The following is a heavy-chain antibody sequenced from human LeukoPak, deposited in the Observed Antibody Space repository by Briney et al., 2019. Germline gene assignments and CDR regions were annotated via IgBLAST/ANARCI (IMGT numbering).Heavy chain of an antibody. V-gene: IGHV4-31*11. CDR2: IYYSGST. Sequence: PSETLSLTCAVYGGSFSGYYWSWIRQHPGKGLEWIGYIYYSGSTYYNPSLKSRVTISVDTSKNQFSLKLSSVTAADTAVYYCAREYLGEPPSWYFDLWGRGTLVTVSS. CDR1: GGSFSGYY. J-gene: IGHJ2*01. D-gene: IGHD3-16*01. CDR3: AREYLGEPPSWYFDL.